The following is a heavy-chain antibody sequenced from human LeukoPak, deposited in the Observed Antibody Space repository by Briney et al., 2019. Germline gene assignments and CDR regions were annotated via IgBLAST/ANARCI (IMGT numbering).Heavy chain of an antibody. D-gene: IGHD3-22*01. V-gene: IGHV3-7*01. Sequence: AGGSLRLSCAASGFTFSSYWMSWVRQAPGKGLEWVANIKQDGSEKYYVDSVKGRFTISRDNAKNSLYLQMNSLRAEDTAVYYCARAGDSSGYYYGDAFDIWGQGTMVTVSS. J-gene: IGHJ3*02. CDR2: IKQDGSEK. CDR3: ARAGDSSGYYYGDAFDI. CDR1: GFTFSSYW.